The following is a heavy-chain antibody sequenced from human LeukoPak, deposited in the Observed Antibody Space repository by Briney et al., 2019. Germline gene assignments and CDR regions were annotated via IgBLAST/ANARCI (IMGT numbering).Heavy chain of an antibody. J-gene: IGHJ5*02. CDR2: IIPIFGTA. D-gene: IGHD4-17*01. Sequence: ASVKVSCKASVGTFCSYAISWVRQAPGQGLEWMGGIIPIFGTANYAQKFQGRVTITRNTSISTAYMELSSLRSDDTAVYYCARGQLRLRHRGFDPWGQGTLVTVSS. V-gene: IGHV1-69*05. CDR3: ARGQLRLRHRGFDP. CDR1: VGTFCSYA.